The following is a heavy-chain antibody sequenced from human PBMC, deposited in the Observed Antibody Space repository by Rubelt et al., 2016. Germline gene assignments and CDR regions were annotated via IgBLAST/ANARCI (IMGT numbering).Heavy chain of an antibody. Sequence: QVQLQQWGAGLLKPSETLSLTCAVYGGSFSGYYWSWIRQPPGKGLEWIGEINHSGSTNYNPSLKSGVTISVDTSKNQFSLKLSSVTAADTAVYYCARDGAAAGYYFDYWGQGTLVTVSS. J-gene: IGHJ4*02. D-gene: IGHD6-13*01. V-gene: IGHV4-34*01. CDR1: GGSFSGYY. CDR2: INHSGST. CDR3: ARDGAAAGYYFDY.